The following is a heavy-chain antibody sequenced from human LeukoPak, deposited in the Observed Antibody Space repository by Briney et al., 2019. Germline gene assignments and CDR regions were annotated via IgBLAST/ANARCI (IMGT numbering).Heavy chain of an antibody. CDR2: ISYDGSNK. V-gene: IGHV3-30*04. D-gene: IGHD5-24*01. J-gene: IGHJ4*02. Sequence: GGSLRLSCAASGFTFSSYAMHWVRQAPGKGLEGVAVISYDGSNKYYADSVKGRFTISRDNSKNTLYLQMNSLRAEDTAVYYRASSKPGYKMLYYFDYWGQGTLVTVSS. CDR1: GFTFSSYA. CDR3: ASSKPGYKMLYYFDY.